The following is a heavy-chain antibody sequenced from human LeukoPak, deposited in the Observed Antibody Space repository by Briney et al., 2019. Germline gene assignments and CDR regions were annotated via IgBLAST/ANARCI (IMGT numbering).Heavy chain of an antibody. CDR2: INWNGGST. J-gene: IGHJ4*02. D-gene: IGHD5-24*01. Sequence: GGSLRLSCAASGFTFDDYGMSWVRQAPGKGLEWVSGINWNGGSTGYADSVKGRFTISRDNAKNSLYLQINSLRAEDTALYHCARGDGYYFDYWGQGTLVTVSS. CDR1: GFTFDDYG. CDR3: ARGDGYYFDY. V-gene: IGHV3-20*01.